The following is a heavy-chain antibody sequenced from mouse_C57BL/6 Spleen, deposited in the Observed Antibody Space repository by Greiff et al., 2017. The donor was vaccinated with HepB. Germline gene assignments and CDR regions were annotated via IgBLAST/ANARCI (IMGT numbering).Heavy chain of an antibody. CDR3: ARDYGSSYRFAY. Sequence: DVKLVESGGGLVKPGGSLKLSCAASGFTFSDYGMHWVRQAPEKGLEWVAYISSGSSTIYYADTVKGRFTISRDNAKNTLFLQMTSLRSEDTAMYYCARDYGSSYRFAYWGQGTLVTVSA. V-gene: IGHV5-17*01. J-gene: IGHJ3*01. CDR2: ISSGSSTI. CDR1: GFTFSDYG. D-gene: IGHD1-1*01.